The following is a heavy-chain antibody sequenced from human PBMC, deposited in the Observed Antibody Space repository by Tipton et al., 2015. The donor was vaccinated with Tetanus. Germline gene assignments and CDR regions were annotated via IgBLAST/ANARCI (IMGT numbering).Heavy chain of an antibody. CDR3: ARDHGITWGGMGYYYGMDV. CDR1: GGSIRSGGYY. D-gene: IGHD3-16*01. Sequence: GLVKPSETLSLTCTVSGGSIRSGGYYWTWIRQHPERGLEWIGYIYYTGNTYYNPSLKSRVTISVDTSKNQFSLRLSSVTAADTAGYYLARDHGITWGGMGYYYGMDVWGQGTTVTVSS. J-gene: IGHJ6*02. CDR2: IYYTGNT. V-gene: IGHV4-30-4*01.